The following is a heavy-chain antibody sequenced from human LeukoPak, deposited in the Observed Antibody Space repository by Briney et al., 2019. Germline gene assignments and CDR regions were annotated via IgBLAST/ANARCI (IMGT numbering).Heavy chain of an antibody. V-gene: IGHV1-24*01. Sequence: ASVKVSCKVSGYTLTELSMHWVRQAPGKGLEWMGGFDPEDGETIYAQKFQGRVTMTEDTSTDTAYMELSSLRSEDTAVYYCAIVGPPSPSFDPWGQGSLVTVSS. J-gene: IGHJ5*02. D-gene: IGHD3-16*01. CDR3: AIVGPPSPSFDP. CDR1: GYTLTELS. CDR2: FDPEDGET.